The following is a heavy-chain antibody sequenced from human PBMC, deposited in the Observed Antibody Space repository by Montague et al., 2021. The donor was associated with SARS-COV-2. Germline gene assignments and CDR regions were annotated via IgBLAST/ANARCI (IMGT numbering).Heavy chain of an antibody. D-gene: IGHD1-7*01. CDR1: GFSLSTSGMC. CDR2: IDWDDDK. J-gene: IGHJ4*02. CDR3: ARETGTTVSLDY. V-gene: IGHV2-70*11. Sequence: PVLVKPTQTLTLTCTFSGFSLSTSGMCVSWIRQPPGKALEWLARIDWDDDKYYSTSLKTRLTISKDTSKNQVVLTMTNMDPVDTATYYCARETGTTVSLDYWGQGTLVTVPS.